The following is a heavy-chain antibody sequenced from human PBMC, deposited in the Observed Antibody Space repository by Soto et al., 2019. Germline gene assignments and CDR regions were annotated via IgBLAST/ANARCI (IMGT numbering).Heavy chain of an antibody. V-gene: IGHV3-23*01. J-gene: IGHJ4*02. Sequence: EVQLLESGGGLVQPGGSLRLSCAASGFTFSSYAIGGVRQAPGRGLEWVSAISGRGGGTYYADSVKGRFTISRDNSKNTLYLQMNSLRAEDTAVYYCAKVNDFWSGYYGGRYYFDYWGQGTLVTVSS. CDR3: AKVNDFWSGYYGGRYYFDY. D-gene: IGHD3-3*01. CDR2: ISGRGGGT. CDR1: GFTFSSYA.